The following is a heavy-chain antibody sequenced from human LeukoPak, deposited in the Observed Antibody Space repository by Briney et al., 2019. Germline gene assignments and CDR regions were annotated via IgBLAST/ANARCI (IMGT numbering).Heavy chain of an antibody. J-gene: IGHJ4*02. Sequence: PSETLSLTCAVYGGSFSGYYWSWIRQPPGKGLEWIGEINHSGSTNYNPSLKSRVTISVDTSKNQFSLKLSSVTAADTAVYYCAGVGDYYDSSGYRYWGQGTLVTVSS. CDR1: GGSFSGYY. CDR2: INHSGST. D-gene: IGHD3-22*01. V-gene: IGHV4-34*01. CDR3: AGVGDYYDSSGYRY.